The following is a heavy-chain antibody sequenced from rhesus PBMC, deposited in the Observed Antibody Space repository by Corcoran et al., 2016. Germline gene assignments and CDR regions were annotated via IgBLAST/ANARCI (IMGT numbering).Heavy chain of an antibody. D-gene: IGHD3-28*01. Sequence: QVKLQQWGEGLVKPSETLSLTCAVYGGSISGYYYWSWIRQPAGKGLEWIGYIYGNSVRPNSNPSLKNRVTISKDTSKNQFSLKLSSVTAADTAVYYCARARDYGSGYELGYFDIWGPGTPITISS. CDR1: GGSISGYYY. J-gene: IGHJ2*01. CDR2: IYGNSVRP. CDR3: ARARDYGSGYELGYFDI. V-gene: IGHV4-73*01.